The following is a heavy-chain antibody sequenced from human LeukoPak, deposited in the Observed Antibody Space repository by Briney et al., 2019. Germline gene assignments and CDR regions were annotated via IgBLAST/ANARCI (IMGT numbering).Heavy chain of an antibody. CDR3: ARVSSYDFWSDGY. CDR2: ISYDGSNK. J-gene: IGHJ4*02. D-gene: IGHD3-3*01. CDR1: GFTFSSYA. Sequence: PGGSLRLPCAASGFTFSSYAMHWVRQAPGKGLEWVAVISYDGSNKYYADSVKGRFTISRDNSKNTLYLQMNSLRAEDTAVYYCARVSSYDFWSDGYWGQGTLVTVSS. V-gene: IGHV3-30-3*01.